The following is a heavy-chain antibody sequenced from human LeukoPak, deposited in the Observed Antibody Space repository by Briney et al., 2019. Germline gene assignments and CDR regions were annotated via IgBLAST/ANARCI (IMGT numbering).Heavy chain of an antibody. D-gene: IGHD2-21*02. CDR3: AKDRLLNCRGDCYIFDY. CDR2: ISGSGDST. V-gene: IGHV3-23*01. J-gene: IGHJ4*02. Sequence: PGGSLRLSCAVSGFTFSSYSMTWVRQAPGKGLEWVSSISGSGDSTFYADSVKGRFSISRDNSKNTLYLQVNGLRTEDTAVYYCAKDRLLNCRGDCYIFDYWGQGTVVTVSS. CDR1: GFTFSSYS.